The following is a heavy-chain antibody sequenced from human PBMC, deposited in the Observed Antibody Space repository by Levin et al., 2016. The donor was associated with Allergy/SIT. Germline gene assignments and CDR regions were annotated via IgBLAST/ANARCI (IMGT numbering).Heavy chain of an antibody. CDR1: GGSISSSSYY. CDR2: IYYSGST. J-gene: IGHJ6*02. V-gene: IGHV4-39*01. D-gene: IGHD2-2*01. CDR3: ARRGIVVVPAAMWSNYYYGMDV. Sequence: SETLSLTCTVSGGSISSSSYYWGWIRQPPGKGLEWIGSIYYSGSTYYNPSLKSRVTISVDTSKNQFSLKLSSVTAADTAVYYCARRGIVVVPAAMWSNYYYGMDVWGQGTTVTVSS.